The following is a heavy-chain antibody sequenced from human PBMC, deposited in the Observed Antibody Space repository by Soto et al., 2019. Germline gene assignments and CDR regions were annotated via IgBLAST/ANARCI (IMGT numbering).Heavy chain of an antibody. D-gene: IGHD2-2*01. CDR1: GGSISSSSYY. Sequence: SETLSLTCTVSGGSISSSSYYWGWIRQPPGKGLEWIGSSYYSGSTYYNPSLKSRGTISVDTSQNQFSLKLSSVTAAETAVYYRARHGPLPAAIPFDYWGQGTLVTVSS. J-gene: IGHJ4*02. V-gene: IGHV4-39*01. CDR2: SYYSGST. CDR3: ARHGPLPAAIPFDY.